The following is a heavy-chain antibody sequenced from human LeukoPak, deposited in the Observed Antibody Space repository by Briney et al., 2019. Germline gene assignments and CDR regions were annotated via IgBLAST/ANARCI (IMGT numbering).Heavy chain of an antibody. J-gene: IGHJ6*03. CDR3: ASIAPMTTDFYYYYMDV. D-gene: IGHD4-11*01. CDR1: GFTFSSYS. CDR2: ISSSSSYI. Sequence: GGSLRLSCAASGFTFSSYSMNWVRQAPGKGLEWVSSISSSSSYIYYADSVKGRFTISRDNAKNSLYLQMNSLRAEDTAVYYCASIAPMTTDFYYYYMDVWGKGTTVTVSS. V-gene: IGHV3-21*01.